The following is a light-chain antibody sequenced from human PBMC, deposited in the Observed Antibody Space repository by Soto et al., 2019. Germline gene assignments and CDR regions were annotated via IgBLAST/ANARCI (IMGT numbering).Light chain of an antibody. CDR3: QQYNNWPPWT. CDR2: GAS. CDR1: QSVSSN. J-gene: IGKJ1*01. Sequence: EIVMTQSPATLSVSPGERATLSCRASQSVSSNLAWYQQKPGQAPRLLIYGASTRATGIPARFSGSGSGTELPLTIGSRQSEDFAVYYCQQYNNWPPWTCGQGTKVDIK. V-gene: IGKV3-15*01.